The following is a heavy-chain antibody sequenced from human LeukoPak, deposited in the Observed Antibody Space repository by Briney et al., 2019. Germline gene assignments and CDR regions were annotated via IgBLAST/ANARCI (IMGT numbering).Heavy chain of an antibody. D-gene: IGHD2/OR15-2a*01. CDR3: ARGPFHYYYMDV. Sequence: ASVKVSCKASGGTFSSYAISWVRQAPGQGLEWMGGIIPIFGTANYAQKFQGRVTITADESTSTAYMELSSLRSEDTAVYYCARGPFHYYYMDVWGKGTTVTVSS. CDR1: GGTFSSYA. J-gene: IGHJ6*03. V-gene: IGHV1-69*01. CDR2: IIPIFGTA.